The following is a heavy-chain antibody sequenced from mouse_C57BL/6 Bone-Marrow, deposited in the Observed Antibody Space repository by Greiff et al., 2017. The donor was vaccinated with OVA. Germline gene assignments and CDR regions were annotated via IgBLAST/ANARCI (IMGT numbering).Heavy chain of an antibody. V-gene: IGHV1-59*01. CDR3: GDGGYFDV. Sequence: VQLQQSGAELVRPGTSVKLSCKASGYTFTSYWMHWVKQRPGQGLEWIGVIDPSDSYTNYNQKFKGKATLTVDTSSSTAYMQLSSLTSEDSAVYYCGDGGYFDVWGTGTTVTVSS. CDR2: IDPSDSYT. CDR1: GYTFTSYW. J-gene: IGHJ1*03.